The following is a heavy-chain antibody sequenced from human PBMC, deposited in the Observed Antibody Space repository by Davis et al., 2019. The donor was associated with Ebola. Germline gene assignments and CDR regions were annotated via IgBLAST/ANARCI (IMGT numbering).Heavy chain of an antibody. J-gene: IGHJ6*03. V-gene: IGHV4-34*01. CDR1: GGSFSGYY. CDR3: ARGSITMVRGVIEYYYYYYMDV. D-gene: IGHD3-10*01. CDR2: INHSGST. Sequence: PGGSLRLSSAVYGGSFSGYYWSWIRQPPGKGLEWIGEINHSGSTNYNPSLKSRVTISVDTSKNQFSLKLSSVTAADTAVYYCARGSITMVRGVIEYYYYYYMDVWGKGTTVTVSS.